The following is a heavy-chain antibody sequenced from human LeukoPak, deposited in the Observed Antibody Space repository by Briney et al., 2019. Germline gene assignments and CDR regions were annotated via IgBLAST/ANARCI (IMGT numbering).Heavy chain of an antibody. Sequence: ASVKVSCKASGYTFTSYDINWVRQATGQGIEWMGWMNPNSGNTGYAQKFQGRVTMTRNTSISTAYMELSSLRSEDTAVYYCARVLMVRVPRGYYYYYYMDVWGKGTTVTISS. CDR2: MNPNSGNT. D-gene: IGHD3-10*01. V-gene: IGHV1-8*01. J-gene: IGHJ6*03. CDR3: ARVLMVRVPRGYYYYYYMDV. CDR1: GYTFTSYD.